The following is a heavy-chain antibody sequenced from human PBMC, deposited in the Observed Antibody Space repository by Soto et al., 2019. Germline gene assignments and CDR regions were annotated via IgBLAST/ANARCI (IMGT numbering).Heavy chain of an antibody. CDR1: GYTFPSYD. CDR3: ARGSHILTGQYHNYGMDV. J-gene: IGHJ6*02. Sequence: QVQLVQSGAEVKKPGASVKVSCKASGYTFPSYDINWVRQATGQGLEWMGWMNPNSGNTGYAQKFQGRVTMTRNTAISTAYMELSSLRSEDTAVYYCARGSHILTGQYHNYGMDVWGQGTTVTVSS. D-gene: IGHD3-9*01. CDR2: MNPNSGNT. V-gene: IGHV1-8*01.